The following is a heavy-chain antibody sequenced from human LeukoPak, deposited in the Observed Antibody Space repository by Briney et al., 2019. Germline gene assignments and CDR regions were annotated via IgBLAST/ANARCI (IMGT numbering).Heavy chain of an antibody. CDR2: LRAAGRTI. CDR3: ARGGYTYGLDS. V-gene: IGHV3-48*01. Sequence: GGSLRLSCAASGFALTSYSMNWVRQAPGKGLEWISYLRAAGRTIYYADSVQGRFSISRDTAKNTVSLQMGSLRADDTAVYYCARGGYTYGLDSWGQGVLVVVSS. CDR1: GFALTSYS. D-gene: IGHD5-18*01. J-gene: IGHJ4*02.